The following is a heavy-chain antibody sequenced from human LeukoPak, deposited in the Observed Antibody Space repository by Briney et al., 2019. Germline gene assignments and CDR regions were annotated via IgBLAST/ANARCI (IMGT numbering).Heavy chain of an antibody. CDR1: GGSISSYY. CDR3: ARLAYDFWSGRIQWFDP. D-gene: IGHD3-3*01. J-gene: IGHJ5*02. Sequence: PSETLSLTCTVPGGSISSYYWSWIRQPPGKGLEWIGDIYYSGSTNYNPSLKSRVTISVDTSKNQFSLKLSSVTAADTAVYYCARLAYDFWSGRIQWFDPWGQGTLVTVSS. CDR2: IYYSGST. V-gene: IGHV4-59*08.